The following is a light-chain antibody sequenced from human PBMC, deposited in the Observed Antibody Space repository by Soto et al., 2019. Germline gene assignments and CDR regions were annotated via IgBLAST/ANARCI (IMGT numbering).Light chain of an antibody. CDR2: DAS. CDR3: QQHDNLPLT. V-gene: IGKV1-33*01. CDR1: QDITNY. J-gene: IGKJ4*01. Sequence: DIQMTQSPSSLSASVGDRVTITCQASQDITNYLNWYQQKAGRAPKLLIYDASNLETGVPSRFSGSGSGTDFTLTISSLQVEDIATYYCQQHDNLPLTFGGGTKVEIK.